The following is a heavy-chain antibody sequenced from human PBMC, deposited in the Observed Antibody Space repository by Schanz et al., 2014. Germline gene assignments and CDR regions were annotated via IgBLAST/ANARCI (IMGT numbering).Heavy chain of an antibody. Sequence: QVELVESGGGVVQPGRSLRLSCAASGFTFSRHAMHWVRQAAGKGLEWVAAITYDGSNKYYAESVKGRFAMSRDNSKDTRYLQMNSLRTEDTAVYYCAGDWASGRYYSDYWGQGALVTVSS. CDR2: ITYDGSNK. CDR3: AGDWASGRYYSDY. D-gene: IGHD1-26*01. CDR1: GFTFSRHA. V-gene: IGHV3-30*09. J-gene: IGHJ4*02.